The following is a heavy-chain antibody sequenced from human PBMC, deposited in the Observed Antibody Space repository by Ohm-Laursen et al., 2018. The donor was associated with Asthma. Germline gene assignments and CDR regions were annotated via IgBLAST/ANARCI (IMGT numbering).Heavy chain of an antibody. J-gene: IGHJ6*02. D-gene: IGHD2-2*01. CDR1: GFTFSSYA. CDR2: ISGSGGST. Sequence: SLRLSCSASGFTFSSYAMSWVRQAPGKGLEWVSAISGSGGSTYYADSVKGRFTISRDNAKNSLYLQMNSLRDEDTAVYYCAREEHLIGVVRGGMDVWGQGTTVTVSS. CDR3: AREEHLIGVVRGGMDV. V-gene: IGHV3-23*01.